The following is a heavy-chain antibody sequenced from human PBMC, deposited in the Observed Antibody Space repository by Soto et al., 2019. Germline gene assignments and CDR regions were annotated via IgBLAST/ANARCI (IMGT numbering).Heavy chain of an antibody. Sequence: SVKVSFKASGGTFSSYAISWVRQAPGQGLEWMGGIIPIFGTAHYAQKFQGRVPITADKSTSTEYMELSSLRSEDTAVYYCARNRGWLLSSYYYYGMDVWGQGTTVTVS. V-gene: IGHV1-69*06. J-gene: IGHJ6*02. CDR1: GGTFSSYA. CDR3: ARNRGWLLSSYYYYGMDV. CDR2: IIPIFGTA. D-gene: IGHD3-3*01.